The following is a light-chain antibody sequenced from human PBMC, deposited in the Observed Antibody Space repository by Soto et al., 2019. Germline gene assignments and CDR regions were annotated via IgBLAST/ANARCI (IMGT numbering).Light chain of an antibody. CDR2: DTS. CDR1: QSVGGF. V-gene: IGKV3-11*01. J-gene: IGKJ2*01. CDR3: QHRSNWPPMYT. Sequence: EIVLTQSPATLSLSPGERATLSCRASQSVGGFLAWYQQKSGQAPRLLIYDTSKRAPGIPARFSGSGSGTDFTLTISGLEPEDFAIYHCQHRSNWPPMYTFGQGTKLEI.